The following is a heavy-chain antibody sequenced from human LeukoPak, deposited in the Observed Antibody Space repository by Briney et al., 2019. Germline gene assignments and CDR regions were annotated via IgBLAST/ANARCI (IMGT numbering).Heavy chain of an antibody. Sequence: PSETLSLTCSVSGGSISNYLWGWIRQPPGKGLEWIGYVSYSGKTDYTPSLKSRVTISLDAFNNHFSLTLSSVTAADTAVYYCARYHSRSHEGWIDPWGQGALVTVSS. CDR2: VSYSGKT. D-gene: IGHD3-10*01. CDR1: GGSISNYL. V-gene: IGHV4-59*13. CDR3: ARYHSRSHEGWIDP. J-gene: IGHJ5*02.